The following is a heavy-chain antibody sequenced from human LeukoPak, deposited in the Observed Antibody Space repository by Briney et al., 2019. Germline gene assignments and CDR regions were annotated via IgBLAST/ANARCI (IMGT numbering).Heavy chain of an antibody. Sequence: SETLSLTCTVSGGSISSYYWSWIRQPAGKGLEWIGRIYTSGSTNYNPSLKSRVTMSVDTSKNQFSLKLSSVTAADTAGYYCATLIGYCSSTSCDEIDYWGQGTLVTVSS. D-gene: IGHD2-2*01. J-gene: IGHJ4*02. V-gene: IGHV4-4*07. CDR1: GGSISSYY. CDR2: IYTSGST. CDR3: ATLIGYCSSTSCDEIDY.